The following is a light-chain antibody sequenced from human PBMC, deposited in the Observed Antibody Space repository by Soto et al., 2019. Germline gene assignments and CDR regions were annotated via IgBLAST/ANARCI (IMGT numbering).Light chain of an antibody. CDR3: ISYTDRQSYL. V-gene: IGLV2-14*03. CDR1: SSDIGSYDH. CDR2: AVS. Sequence: QSVLTQPASVSGSPGQSITISCSGTSSDIGSYDHVAWYQQFPGKSPKLIIYAVSDRPSGVSDRFSGSKPGISASLTISGLQTEDEADYYCISYTDRQSYLFGTGTKVTVL. J-gene: IGLJ1*01.